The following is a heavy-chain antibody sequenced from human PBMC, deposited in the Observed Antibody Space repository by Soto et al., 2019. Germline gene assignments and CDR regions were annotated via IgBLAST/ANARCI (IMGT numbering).Heavy chain of an antibody. J-gene: IGHJ4*02. D-gene: IGHD1-26*01. CDR2: ISYDGSNK. Sequence: PGWSLRLSCAASGFTFSSYGMHWVRQAPGKGLEWVAFISYDGSNKYYADSVKGRFTISRDNSKNTLYLQMNSLRAEDTAVYYCAKVGGYFDYWGQGTMGTVSS. CDR3: AKVGGYFDY. CDR1: GFTFSSYG. V-gene: IGHV3-30*18.